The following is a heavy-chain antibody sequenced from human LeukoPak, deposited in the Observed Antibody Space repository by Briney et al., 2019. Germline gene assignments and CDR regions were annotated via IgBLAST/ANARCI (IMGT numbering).Heavy chain of an antibody. Sequence: SETLSLTCTVSGGSISSHYWSWIRQPPGKGLEWIGSISYSGSTNYNPSLKSRVTISIDTSKNRFSLKVSSVIAADTAMYYCARGGSRSYTSSTLDYWGQGTLVTVSS. D-gene: IGHD6-6*01. J-gene: IGHJ4*02. V-gene: IGHV4-59*11. CDR3: ARGGSRSYTSSTLDY. CDR1: GGSISSHY. CDR2: ISYSGST.